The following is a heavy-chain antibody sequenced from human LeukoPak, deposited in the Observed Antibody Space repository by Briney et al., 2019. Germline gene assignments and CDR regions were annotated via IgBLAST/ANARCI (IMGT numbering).Heavy chain of an antibody. J-gene: IGHJ3*02. Sequence: SETLSLTCTVSGGSISSSSYYWGWIRQPPGKGLEWIGSIYHSGSTYYNPSLKSRVTISVDTSKNQFSLKLSSVTAADTAVYYCARGGGDYIGLDDAFDIWGQGTMVTVSS. CDR3: ARGGGDYIGLDDAFDI. D-gene: IGHD4-17*01. CDR2: IYHSGST. CDR1: GGSISSSSYY. V-gene: IGHV4-39*07.